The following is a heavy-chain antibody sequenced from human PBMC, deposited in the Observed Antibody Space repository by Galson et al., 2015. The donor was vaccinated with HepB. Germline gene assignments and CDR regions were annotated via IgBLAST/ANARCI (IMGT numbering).Heavy chain of an antibody. D-gene: IGHD6-13*01. J-gene: IGHJ4*02. CDR3: ARSGRFGIAAADHGLY. Sequence: SVKVSCKASGYTFTMYAMHWVRQAPGQRPEWMGWINVGNGNTKYSQKFQGRVTITRDTPARTAYMELGSLKSEDTAVYYCARSGRFGIAAADHGLYWGQGTLVTVSS. V-gene: IGHV1-3*01. CDR1: GYTFTMYA. CDR2: INVGNGNT.